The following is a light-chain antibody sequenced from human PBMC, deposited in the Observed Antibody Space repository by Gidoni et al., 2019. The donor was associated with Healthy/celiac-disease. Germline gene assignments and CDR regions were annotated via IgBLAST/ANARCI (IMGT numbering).Light chain of an antibody. J-gene: IGKJ2*01. V-gene: IGKV1-9*01. CDR1: QGISSY. CDR2: AAS. CDR3: QQLNSYTQYT. Sequence: DIQLTQSPSFLSASVVDRVTITCRASQGISSYLAWYQQKPGKAAKLLIYAASTLLSGVPSRFSGSGSGTEFTLTISSMQPEDFATYYCQQLNSYTQYTFGQGTKLEIK.